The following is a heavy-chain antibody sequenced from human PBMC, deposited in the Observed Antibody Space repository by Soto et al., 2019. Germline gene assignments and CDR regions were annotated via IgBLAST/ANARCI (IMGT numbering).Heavy chain of an antibody. CDR3: ARGSGYYDSSGYPNRKTWFDP. J-gene: IGHJ5*02. CDR1: GYTFTSYY. Sequence: GASVKVSCKASGYTFTSYYMHWVRQAPGQGLEWMGIINPSGGSTSYAQKFQGRVTMTRDTSTSTVYMELSSLRSEDTAVYYCARGSGYYDSSGYPNRKTWFDPWGQGTLVTVSS. CDR2: INPSGGST. D-gene: IGHD3-22*01. V-gene: IGHV1-46*01.